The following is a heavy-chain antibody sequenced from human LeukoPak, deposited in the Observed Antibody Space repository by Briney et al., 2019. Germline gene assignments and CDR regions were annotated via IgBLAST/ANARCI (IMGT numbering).Heavy chain of an antibody. J-gene: IGHJ4*02. Sequence: ASVKVSCKASGFPFTVYYIHWVRQAPGQGLEWMGWIYPNSGDTNYAQRFQGRVAMTRDTSISTAYMEVSSLRSDDTAVYYCARYGDSSSSGFDYWGQGTLVTVSS. CDR2: IYPNSGDT. V-gene: IGHV1-2*02. CDR3: ARYGDSSSSGFDY. D-gene: IGHD6-6*01. CDR1: GFPFTVYY.